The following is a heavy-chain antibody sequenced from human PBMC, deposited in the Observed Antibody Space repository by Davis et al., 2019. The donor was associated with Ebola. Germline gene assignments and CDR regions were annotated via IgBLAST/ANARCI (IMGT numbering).Heavy chain of an antibody. CDR1: GGSFSGYY. Sequence: SETLSLTCAVYGGSFSGYYWSWIRQPPGKGLEWIGYIYYSGSTNYNPSLKSRVTISVDTSKNQFSLQLNSVTPEDTAVYYCAREIKDIVVVVAATFGGFDYWGQGTLVTVSS. CDR2: IYYSGST. D-gene: IGHD2-15*01. J-gene: IGHJ4*02. V-gene: IGHV4-34*01. CDR3: AREIKDIVVVVAATFGGFDY.